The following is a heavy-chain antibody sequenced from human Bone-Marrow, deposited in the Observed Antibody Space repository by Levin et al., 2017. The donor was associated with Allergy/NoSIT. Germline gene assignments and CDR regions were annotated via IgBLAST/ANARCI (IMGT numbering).Heavy chain of an antibody. CDR3: ATMRLGGDRRNDYFYAMDV. Sequence: ASVKVSCKVFGYTLTHLSINWVRQAPGKGLEWMATFHPEDGATFFAQKFQGRVTMSEGASPDTVYIEVTSLTYEDTAVYYCATMRLGGDRRNDYFYAMDVWGQGTTVIVSS. J-gene: IGHJ6*02. CDR2: FHPEDGAT. CDR1: GYTLTHLS. D-gene: IGHD3-10*01. V-gene: IGHV1-24*01.